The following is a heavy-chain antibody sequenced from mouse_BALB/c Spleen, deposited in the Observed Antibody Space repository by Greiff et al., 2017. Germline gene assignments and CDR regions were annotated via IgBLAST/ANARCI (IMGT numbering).Heavy chain of an antibody. CDR3: TRGDDGYYVGYAMDY. CDR1: GFTFSSYT. Sequence: EVQRVESGGGLVKPGGSLKLSCAASGFTFSSYTMSWVRQTPEKRLEWVATISSGGSYTYYPDSVKGRFTISRDNAKNTLYLQMSSLKSEDTAMYYCTRGDDGYYVGYAMDYWGQGTSVTVSS. CDR2: ISSGGSYT. V-gene: IGHV5-6-4*01. D-gene: IGHD2-3*01. J-gene: IGHJ4*01.